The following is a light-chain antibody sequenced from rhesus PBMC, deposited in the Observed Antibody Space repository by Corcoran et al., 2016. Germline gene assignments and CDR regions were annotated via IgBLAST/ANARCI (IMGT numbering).Light chain of an antibody. CDR2: GPS. J-gene: IGKJ2*01. Sequence: EIVMTQSPATLSLSPGQRATLSCRASQSVSSYVAWYHQKPGQAPRLLIHGPSTRATGSPDRFSGSGAGTDFTLISSSLEPEDVGVYYCKQYSNWYDFGQGTKLEIK. CDR3: KQYSNWYD. CDR1: QSVSSY. V-gene: IGKV3S9*01.